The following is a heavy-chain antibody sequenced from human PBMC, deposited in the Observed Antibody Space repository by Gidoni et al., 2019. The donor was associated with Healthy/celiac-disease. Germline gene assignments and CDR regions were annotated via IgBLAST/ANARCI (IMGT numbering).Heavy chain of an antibody. J-gene: IGHJ6*02. CDR1: GFTFSSYA. D-gene: IGHD2-2*01. CDR3: ARDPREYCSSTSCYPRGYYYYGMDV. CDR2: ISYDGSNK. V-gene: IGHV3-30-3*01. Sequence: QVQLVESGGGVVQPGRSLRLSCAASGFTFSSYAMHWVRQAPGKGLEWVAVISYDGSNKYYADSVKGRFTISRDNSKNTLYLQMNSLRAEDTAVYYCARDPREYCSSTSCYPRGYYYYGMDVWGQGTTVTVSS.